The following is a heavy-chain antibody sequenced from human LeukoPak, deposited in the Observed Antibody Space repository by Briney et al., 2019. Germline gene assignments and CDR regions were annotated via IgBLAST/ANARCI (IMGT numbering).Heavy chain of an antibody. CDR2: INHSEST. V-gene: IGHV4-34*01. D-gene: IGHD6-19*01. CDR3: ARGSYSSGWRGWFDP. J-gene: IGHJ5*02. CDR1: GGSFSGYD. Sequence: SENLSLTCAVYGGSFSGYDWSWIRLPPGKGLEWIGEINHSESTNYNPSLKSRVTISVDTSKNQFSLKLSSVTAADTAVYYCARGSYSSGWRGWFDPWGQGTLVTVSS.